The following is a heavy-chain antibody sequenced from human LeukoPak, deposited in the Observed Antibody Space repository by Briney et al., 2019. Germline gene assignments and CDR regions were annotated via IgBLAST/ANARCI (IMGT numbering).Heavy chain of an antibody. CDR3: ARDRKIAAAGTGDAFDI. V-gene: IGHV1-2*02. CDR2: INPNSGGT. Sequence: ASVNVSCKASGYTFTGYYMHWVRQAPGPRLEWMGWINPNSGGTNNVQTFHGRVTMTRDTSIRPAYMELSGLRCDVTRLCFCARDRKIAAAGTGDAFDIWGQGTMVTVSS. CDR1: GYTFTGYY. J-gene: IGHJ3*02. D-gene: IGHD6-13*01.